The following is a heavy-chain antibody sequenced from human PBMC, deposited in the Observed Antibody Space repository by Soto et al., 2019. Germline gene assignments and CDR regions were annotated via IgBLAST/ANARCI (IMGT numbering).Heavy chain of an antibody. CDR3: ARQAVAAAGDYYYGMDV. CDR1: GFTFSSYW. J-gene: IGHJ6*02. V-gene: IGHV3-74*01. Sequence: GGSLRLSCAASGFTFSSYWMHWVRQAPGKGLVWVSRINSDGSSTSYADSVKGRFTISRDNAKNTLYLQMNSLRAEDTAVYYCARQAVAAAGDYYYGMDVWGQGTTVTVSS. CDR2: INSDGSST. D-gene: IGHD6-13*01.